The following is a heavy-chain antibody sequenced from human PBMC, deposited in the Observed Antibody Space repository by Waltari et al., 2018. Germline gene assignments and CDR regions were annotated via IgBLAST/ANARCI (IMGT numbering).Heavy chain of an antibody. CDR1: GFTVSSNY. V-gene: IGHV3-53*01. CDR3: ARSPSRSGIDYYYGLDV. CDR2: IYGGDRT. J-gene: IGHJ6*02. Sequence: EVQMVESGGGLIQPGGSLRLSCAVSGFTVSSNYMNWVRQAPGKGLEWVSFIYGGDRTYYADSVKGRFTISRDNSKNTLYLQMNSLRAEDTAVYYCARSPSRSGIDYYYGLDVWGQGTTVTVSS. D-gene: IGHD3-3*01.